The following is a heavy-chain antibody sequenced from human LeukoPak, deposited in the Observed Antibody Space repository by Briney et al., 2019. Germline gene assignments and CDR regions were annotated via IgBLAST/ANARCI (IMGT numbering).Heavy chain of an antibody. CDR2: INPNSGGT. CDR1: GYTFTGYY. D-gene: IGHD3-22*01. CDR3: ARVSHTRITMIVVAGEFDP. J-gene: IGHJ5*02. V-gene: IGHV1-2*02. Sequence: GASVKVSCKASGYTFTGYYMHWVRQAPGQGLEWMGWINPNSGGTNYAQKFQGRVTMTRDTSISTAYMELSRLRSDDTAVYYCARVSHTRITMIVVAGEFDPWGQGTLVTVSS.